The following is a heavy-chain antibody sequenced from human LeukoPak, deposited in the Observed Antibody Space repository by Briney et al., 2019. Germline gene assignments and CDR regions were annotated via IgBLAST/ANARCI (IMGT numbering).Heavy chain of an antibody. J-gene: IGHJ5*02. Sequence: SSETLSLTCTVSSGSINTSNYYWGWIRQPPGKGLEWIGNIFYRGGTYYSPSLKSRVTISVDTSKNQFSLKMSSVTAADTAVYYCARVFSYPLRAPFDPWGQGTLVTVSS. D-gene: IGHD3-3*01. CDR1: SGSINTSNYY. CDR2: IFYRGGT. CDR3: ARVFSYPLRAPFDP. V-gene: IGHV4-39*07.